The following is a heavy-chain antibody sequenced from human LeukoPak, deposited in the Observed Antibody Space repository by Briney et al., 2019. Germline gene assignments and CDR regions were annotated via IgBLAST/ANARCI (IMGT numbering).Heavy chain of an antibody. CDR1: GYTFTYYY. J-gene: IGHJ3*02. V-gene: IGHV1-2*02. CDR2: INPNSGGT. D-gene: IGHD3-10*01. Sequence: ASVKVSCKASGYTFTYYYMHWVRQAPGQGLEWMGWINPNSGGTNYAQKFQGRVTRTRDTSISTAYMELSRLRSDDTAVYYCARDLDYYGSGSFFNIWGQGTMVTVSS. CDR3: ARDLDYYGSGSFFNI.